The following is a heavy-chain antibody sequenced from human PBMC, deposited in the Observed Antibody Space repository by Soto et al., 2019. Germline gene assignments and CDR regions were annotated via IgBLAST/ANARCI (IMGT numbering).Heavy chain of an antibody. CDR2: IYYSGST. CDR1: GGSISVYY. Sequence: SETLSLTCTVSGGSISVYYWSWIRQPPGKGLEWIGYIYYSGSTNYSPSLKSRVTISVDTSKKQFSLKLSSVTAADTAVYYCARHASSIASAGPLYYFDSWGQGTLVTVSS. V-gene: IGHV4-59*08. D-gene: IGHD6-13*01. CDR3: ARHASSIASAGPLYYFDS. J-gene: IGHJ4*02.